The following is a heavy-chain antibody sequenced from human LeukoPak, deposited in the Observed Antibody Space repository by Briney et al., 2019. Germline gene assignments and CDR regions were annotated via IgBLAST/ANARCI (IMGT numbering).Heavy chain of an antibody. J-gene: IGHJ6*02. V-gene: IGHV3-7*01. Sequence: GGSLRLSCAGSGFTFSSSWMTWVRRAPGKGLEWVANIKQDGSEKYYVDSVKGRFTISRDNAKNSLYLQMNSLRAEDTAVYYCARVRLFGGSGAYGMDVWGQGTTVTVSS. CDR3: ARVRLFGGSGAYGMDV. CDR1: GFTFSSSW. CDR2: IKQDGSEK. D-gene: IGHD3-10*01.